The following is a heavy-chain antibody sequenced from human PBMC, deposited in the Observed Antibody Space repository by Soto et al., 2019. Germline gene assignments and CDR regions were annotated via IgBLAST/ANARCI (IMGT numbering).Heavy chain of an antibody. J-gene: IGHJ4*02. CDR2: IDPSDSYT. CDR3: ARHEEGEQQLVQDY. Sequence: GESLKISCKGSGYSFTRYWISWVRQMLGKGLEWMGRIDPSDSYTNYSPSFQGHVNISADKSISTAYLQWSSLKASDTAMYYCARHEEGEQQLVQDYWAQGTLVTVSS. CDR1: GYSFTRYW. D-gene: IGHD6-13*01. V-gene: IGHV5-10-1*01.